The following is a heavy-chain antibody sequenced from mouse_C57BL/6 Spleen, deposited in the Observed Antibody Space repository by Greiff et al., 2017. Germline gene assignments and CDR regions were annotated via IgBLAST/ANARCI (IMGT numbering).Heavy chain of an antibody. CDR2: IHPNSGST. Sequence: QVQLQQPGAELVKPGASVKLSCKASGYTFTSYWMHWVKQRPGQGLEWIGMIHPNSGSTNYNEKFKSKATLTVDKSSSTAYMQLSSLTSEDSAVYYCARERGLRHYYAMYYWGQGTSVTVSS. J-gene: IGHJ4*01. V-gene: IGHV1-64*01. D-gene: IGHD2-4*01. CDR3: ARERGLRHYYAMYY. CDR1: GYTFTSYW.